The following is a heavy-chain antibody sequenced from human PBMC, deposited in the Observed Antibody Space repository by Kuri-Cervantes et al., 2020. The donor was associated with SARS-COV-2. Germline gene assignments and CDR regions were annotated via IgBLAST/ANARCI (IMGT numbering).Heavy chain of an antibody. Sequence: LSLTCAASGFTFSSYAMHWVRQAPGKGLEWVAVISYDGSNKYYADSVKGRFTISRDNSKNTLYLQMDSLRVEDTAVYYCAKDSSWATYHYYMDVWGNGTTVTVSS. V-gene: IGHV3-30-3*01. CDR2: ISYDGSNK. CDR1: GFTFSSYA. CDR3: AKDSSWATYHYYMDV. D-gene: IGHD7-27*01. J-gene: IGHJ6*03.